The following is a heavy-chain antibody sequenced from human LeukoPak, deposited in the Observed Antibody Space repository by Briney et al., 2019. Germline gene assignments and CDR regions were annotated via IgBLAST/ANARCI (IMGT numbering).Heavy chain of an antibody. CDR3: ARDRGVVVPAATRLNWFDP. Sequence: SSVKVSCKASGGTFSSYAISWVRQAPGQGLEWMGRIIPIFGTANYAQKFQGRVTITTDESTSTAYMELSSLRSEDTAVYYCARDRGVVVPAATRLNWFDPWGQGTLVTVSS. V-gene: IGHV1-69*05. CDR2: IIPIFGTA. CDR1: GGTFSSYA. D-gene: IGHD2-2*01. J-gene: IGHJ5*02.